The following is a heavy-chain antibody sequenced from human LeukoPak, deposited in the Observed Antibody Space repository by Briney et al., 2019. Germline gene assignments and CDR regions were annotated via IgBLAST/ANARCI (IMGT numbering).Heavy chain of an antibody. D-gene: IGHD2-2*01. CDR3: ARKGPANYYYYYMDV. Sequence: ASVKVSCKASGYTFTSYDINWVRQAPGQGLEWMGWMNPNSGNTGYAPKFQGRVTITRNTSISTAYMELSSLRSEDTAVYYCARKGPANYYYYYMDVWGKGTTVTVSS. J-gene: IGHJ6*03. CDR1: GYTFTSYD. V-gene: IGHV1-8*01. CDR2: MNPNSGNT.